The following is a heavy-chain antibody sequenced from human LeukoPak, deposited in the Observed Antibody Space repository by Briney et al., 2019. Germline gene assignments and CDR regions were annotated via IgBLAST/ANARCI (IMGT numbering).Heavy chain of an antibody. D-gene: IGHD2-2*01. CDR3: ARGGGIVVVPAAIRPYRYNCFDP. Sequence: PSETLSLTCAVYGGSFSGYYWSWIRQPPGKGLEWIGEINHSGSTNYNPSLKSRVTISVDTSKNQFSLKLSSVTAADTAVYYCARGGGIVVVPAAIRPYRYNCFDPWGQGTLVTVSS. V-gene: IGHV4-34*01. CDR1: GGSFSGYY. J-gene: IGHJ5*02. CDR2: INHSGST.